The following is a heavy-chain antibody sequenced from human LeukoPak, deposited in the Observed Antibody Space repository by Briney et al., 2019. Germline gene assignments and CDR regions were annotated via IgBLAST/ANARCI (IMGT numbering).Heavy chain of an antibody. CDR2: INPSGGST. J-gene: IGHJ5*02. CDR1: GYTFTSYY. Sequence: GASVKVSCKASGYTFTSYYMHWVRQAPGQGLEWMGIINPSGGSTSYAQKFQGRVTMTRDMSTSTVYMELSSLRSEDTAVYYCARDVGGSSGYYSNWFDPWGQGTLVTVSS. D-gene: IGHD3-22*01. V-gene: IGHV1-46*01. CDR3: ARDVGGSSGYYSNWFDP.